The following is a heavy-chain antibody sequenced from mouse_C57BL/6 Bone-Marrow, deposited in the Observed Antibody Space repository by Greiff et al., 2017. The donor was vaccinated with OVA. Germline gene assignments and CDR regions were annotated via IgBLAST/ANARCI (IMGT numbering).Heavy chain of an antibody. J-gene: IGHJ3*01. V-gene: IGHV1-50*01. CDR2: IDPSDSYP. CDR1: GYTFTSYW. CDR3: ACYLFAY. Sequence: QVQLQQPGAELVKPGASVKLSCKASGYTFTSYWMQWVKQRPGQGLEWIGEIDPSDSYPNYNQKFKGKATLTVDTASSTAYMQISSLTSEDSAVYYCACYLFAYWGQGTLVTVSA.